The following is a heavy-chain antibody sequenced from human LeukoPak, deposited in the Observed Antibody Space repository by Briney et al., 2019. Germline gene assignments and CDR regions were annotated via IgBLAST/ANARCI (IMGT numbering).Heavy chain of an antibody. CDR3: AKDRGDGYYDSSGYYA. V-gene: IGHV3-30*04. Sequence: PGGSLRLSCAASGFTFSSYAMHWVRQAPGKGLEWVAVISYDGSNKYYADSVKGRFTISRDNSKNTLYLQMNSLRAEDTAVYYCAKDRGDGYYDSSGYYAWGQGTLVTVSS. D-gene: IGHD3-22*01. CDR1: GFTFSSYA. J-gene: IGHJ5*02. CDR2: ISYDGSNK.